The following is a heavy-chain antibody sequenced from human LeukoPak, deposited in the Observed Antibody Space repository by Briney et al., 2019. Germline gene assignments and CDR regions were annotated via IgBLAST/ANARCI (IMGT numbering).Heavy chain of an antibody. J-gene: IGHJ4*02. V-gene: IGHV1-3*01. CDR2: INAGNGNT. Sequence: APVNVSCKASGYTFTSYAMHWVRQAPGQRLEWMGWINAGNGNTKYSQKFQGRVTITRDTSASTAYMELSSLRSEDTAMYYCARDHGDFVQHDWGQGTLVTVSS. CDR3: ARDHGDFVQHD. CDR1: GYTFTSYA. D-gene: IGHD4-17*01.